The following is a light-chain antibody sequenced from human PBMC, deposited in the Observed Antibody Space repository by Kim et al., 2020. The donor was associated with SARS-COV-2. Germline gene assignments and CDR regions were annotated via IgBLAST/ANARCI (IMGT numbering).Light chain of an antibody. CDR3: CSYAGRPPYV. CDR1: SSDVGDYDY. Sequence: QSALTQPRSVSGSPGQSVTISCTGTSSDVGDYDYVSWYQQHPGKAPKLMIYDVTERPSGVPDRFSASKSGNTASLTISGLQAEDEADYYCCSYAGRPPYVFGTGTKVTVL. CDR2: DVT. V-gene: IGLV2-11*01. J-gene: IGLJ1*01.